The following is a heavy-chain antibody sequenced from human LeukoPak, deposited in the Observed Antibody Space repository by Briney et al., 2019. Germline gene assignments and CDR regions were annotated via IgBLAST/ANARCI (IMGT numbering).Heavy chain of an antibody. J-gene: IGHJ4*02. D-gene: IGHD3-3*01. CDR3: ARDRSVDYFDY. V-gene: IGHV3-33*01. CDR2: IWYDGSNK. CDR1: GFTFSNHG. Sequence: PGGSLRLSCAASGFTFSNHGMHWVRQAPGKGLEWVAVIWYDGSNKYYVDSVKGRFTISRDNSKSTLYLQMNSLRAEDTAVYHCARDRSVDYFDYWGQGTLVTVSS.